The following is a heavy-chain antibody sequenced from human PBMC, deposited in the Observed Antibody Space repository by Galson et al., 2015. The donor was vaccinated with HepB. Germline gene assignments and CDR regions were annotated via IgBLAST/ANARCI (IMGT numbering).Heavy chain of an antibody. J-gene: IGHJ3*02. Sequence: SVKVSCKASGYTFTSYYMHWVRQAPGQGLEWMGIINPSGGSTSYAQKFQGRVTMTRDTSTSTVYMELSSLRSEDTAVYYCASAQYSSSWFTTPSRGAFDIWGQGTMVTVSS. CDR1: GYTFTSYY. CDR2: INPSGGST. V-gene: IGHV1-46*01. D-gene: IGHD6-13*01. CDR3: ASAQYSSSWFTTPSRGAFDI.